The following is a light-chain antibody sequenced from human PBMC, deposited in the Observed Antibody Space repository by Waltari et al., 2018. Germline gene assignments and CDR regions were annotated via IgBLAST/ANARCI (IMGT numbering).Light chain of an antibody. CDR1: DNDVGRYKL. CDR3: CSYAGSDTFHYV. V-gene: IGLV2-23*02. CDR2: EIN. Sequence: HSALTQPASVSGSPGQSITISCTGSDNDVGRYKLVSFTQHHPGQAPQLILYEINKRPSGVPTGCSGSKSGNTASLTISGLQIEDEADYHCCSYAGSDTFHYVFGSGTQVTVL. J-gene: IGLJ1*01.